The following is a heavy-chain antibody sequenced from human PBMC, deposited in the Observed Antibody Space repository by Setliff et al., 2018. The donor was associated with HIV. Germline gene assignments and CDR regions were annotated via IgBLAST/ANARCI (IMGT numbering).Heavy chain of an antibody. CDR3: AYSGRQLRGPYFDF. V-gene: IGHV2-5*01. CDR2: IYWNNNK. J-gene: IGHJ4*02. D-gene: IGHD1-1*01. CDR1: GLSLSTSGVG. Sequence: SGPTLVNPTQTLTLTCTFSGLSLSTSGVGVCWIRQSPGKALEWLAFIYWNNNKHYSTSLKSRLTVTKDTSKNRVVFTMTNMDPVDTATYYCAYSGRQLRGPYFDFWGQGTPVTSPQ.